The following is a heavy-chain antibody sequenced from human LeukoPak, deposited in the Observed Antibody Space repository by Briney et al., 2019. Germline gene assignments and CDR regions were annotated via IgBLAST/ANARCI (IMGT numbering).Heavy chain of an antibody. Sequence: SETLSLTCTVSGGSMTTHHWNWIRQTPGEGLEWIGYVFDSGRTKENPSLKSRVTLSADTSKNQLSLRLSSVTAADTAVYYCTTIKRGNIFGYFDFWGQGILVTVSS. J-gene: IGHJ4*02. V-gene: IGHV4-59*11. CDR2: VFDSGRT. D-gene: IGHD5-18*01. CDR1: GGSMTTHH. CDR3: TTIKRGNIFGYFDF.